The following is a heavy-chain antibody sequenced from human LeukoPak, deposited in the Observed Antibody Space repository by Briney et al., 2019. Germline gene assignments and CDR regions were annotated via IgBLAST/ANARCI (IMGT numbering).Heavy chain of an antibody. J-gene: IGHJ5*02. CDR3: ARSSSDWVHP. D-gene: IGHD6-6*01. CDR2: IYPGDSDT. CDR1: GYSFSKYW. V-gene: IGHV5-51*01. Sequence: GESLKISCKASGYSFSKYWIGWVRQMPGKGLEWMGIIYPGDSDTRYSPSFQGQVTISADKSISTAYLQWSSLKASDTAMYYCARSSSDWVHPRGQGTLVTVSS.